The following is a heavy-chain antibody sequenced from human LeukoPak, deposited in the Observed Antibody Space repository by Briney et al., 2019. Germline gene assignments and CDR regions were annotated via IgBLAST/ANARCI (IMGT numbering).Heavy chain of an antibody. V-gene: IGHV1-69*04. CDR3: ARDGGAAAGNLGFDP. Sequence: SVKVSCKASGGTFSSYAISWVRQAPGQGLEWMGRIIPILGIANYAQKFQGRVTMTTDTSTSTAYMELRSLRSDDTAVYYCARDGGAAAGNLGFDPWGQGTLVTVSS. CDR2: IIPILGIA. D-gene: IGHD6-13*01. CDR1: GGTFSSYA. J-gene: IGHJ5*02.